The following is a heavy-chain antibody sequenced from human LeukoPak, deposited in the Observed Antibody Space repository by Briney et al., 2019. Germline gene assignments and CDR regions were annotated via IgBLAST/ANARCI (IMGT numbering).Heavy chain of an antibody. CDR2: IDEDGSRA. J-gene: IGHJ4*02. Sequence: PGGSLGLSCAASGFTFSGHWMHWVRQAPGKGHMWVARIDEDGSRAYYADSVKGRFIISRDNARNTLYLQLNSLRAEDTAVYHCAREAGGTDFDYWGQGTLVTVSS. CDR3: AREAGGTDFDY. D-gene: IGHD1-7*01. V-gene: IGHV3-74*01. CDR1: GFTFSGHW.